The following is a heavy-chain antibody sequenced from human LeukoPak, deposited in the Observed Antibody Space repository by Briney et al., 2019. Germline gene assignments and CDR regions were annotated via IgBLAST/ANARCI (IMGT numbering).Heavy chain of an antibody. CDR1: GYSISSGNY. CDR2: IYHSGST. V-gene: IGHV4-38-2*02. J-gene: IGHJ4*02. CDR3: ARVGGYDSSGYYSYFDY. Sequence: PSETLSLTCTVSGYSISSGNYWGWIRQPPGKGLEWIGIIYHSGSTYYNPSLKSRVTISVDTSKNQFSLKLSSVTAADTAVYYCARVGGYDSSGYYSYFDYWGQGTLVTVSS. D-gene: IGHD3-22*01.